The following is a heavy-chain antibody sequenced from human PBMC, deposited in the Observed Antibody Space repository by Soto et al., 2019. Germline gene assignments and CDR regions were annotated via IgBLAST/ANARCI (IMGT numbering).Heavy chain of an antibody. J-gene: IGHJ6*02. CDR2: ISSSGSTI. Sequence: GGSLRLSCAASGFTFSSYEMNWVRQAPGKGLEWVSYISSSGSTIYYADSVKGRFTISRDNAKNSLYLQMNSLRAEDTAVYYCAREGTVSYYDIFTGYYSTLNYYGMDVWGQGTTVTVSS. CDR3: AREGTVSYYDIFTGYYSTLNYYGMDV. V-gene: IGHV3-48*03. CDR1: GFTFSSYE. D-gene: IGHD3-9*01.